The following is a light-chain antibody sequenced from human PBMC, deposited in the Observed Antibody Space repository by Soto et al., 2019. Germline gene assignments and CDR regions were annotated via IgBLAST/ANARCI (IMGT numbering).Light chain of an antibody. J-gene: IGKJ1*01. CDR2: GAS. CDR1: QSVSNNY. CDR3: QQYGSSGT. Sequence: EIVLTRSPGTLSLSPGERPTLSCKASQSVSNNYLAWYQQKPGQAPRLLIYGASNRATGIPDRFSGSGSGTDFTLTIGRMEPEDFAVYYCQQYGSSGTFGQGTKVDIK. V-gene: IGKV3-20*01.